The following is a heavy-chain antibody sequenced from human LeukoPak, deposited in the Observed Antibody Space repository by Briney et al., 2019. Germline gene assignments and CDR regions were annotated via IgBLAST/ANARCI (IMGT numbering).Heavy chain of an antibody. CDR1: GDSISRYY. D-gene: IGHD6-13*01. CDR3: ARDGGGSSWYKWFDP. J-gene: IGHJ5*02. CDR2: NYSSGIT. V-gene: IGHV4-59*01. Sequence: SETLSLTCTVSGDSISRYYWSWIRQPPRKGLEWLGYNYSSGITNYNPSLKSRVTLSIDTSNNQFSLKLNSVTAADTAVYYCARDGGGSSWYKWFDPWGQGTLVTVSS.